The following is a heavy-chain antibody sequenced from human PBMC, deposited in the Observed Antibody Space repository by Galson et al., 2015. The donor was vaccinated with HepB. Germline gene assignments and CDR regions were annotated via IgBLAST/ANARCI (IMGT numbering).Heavy chain of an antibody. V-gene: IGHV1-46*01. CDR3: ARVGYSSSWYDYYYYGMDV. J-gene: IGHJ6*02. D-gene: IGHD6-13*01. Sequence: SVTVSCKASGSTFTSYYMHWVRQAPGQGLEWMGIINPSGGSTSYAQKFQGRVTMTRDTSTSTVYMELSSLRSEDTAVYYCARVGYSSSWYDYYYYGMDVWGQGTTVTVSS. CDR2: INPSGGST. CDR1: GSTFTSYY.